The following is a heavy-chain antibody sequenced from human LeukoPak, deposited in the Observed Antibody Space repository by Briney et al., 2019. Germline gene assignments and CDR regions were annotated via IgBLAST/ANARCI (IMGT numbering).Heavy chain of an antibody. Sequence: SETLSLTCDVSGGSIDSTNWWNWVRQPPGKGLEWIGEIHHDGRINYNPSLKSRVTLSVDKSKNQFSLRLNSVTAADTAMYYCARDRDDAFDIWGQGTMVTVSS. V-gene: IGHV4/OR15-8*01. D-gene: IGHD3-10*01. CDR1: GGSIDSTNW. CDR3: ARDRDDAFDI. J-gene: IGHJ3*02. CDR2: IHHDGRI.